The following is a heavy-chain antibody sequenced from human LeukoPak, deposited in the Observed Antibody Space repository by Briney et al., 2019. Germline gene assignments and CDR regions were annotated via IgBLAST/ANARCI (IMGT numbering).Heavy chain of an antibody. CDR2: IKKDGSEK. CDR1: GFTFSSYW. Sequence: PGGSLRLSCAASGFTFSSYWMSWVRQAPGKGLEWVANIKKDGSEKYYVDSVKGRFTISRDNAKNSLYLQMNSLRAEDTAVYYCASSTVEMAAILDHDWGQGTLVTVSS. J-gene: IGHJ4*02. CDR3: ASSTVEMAAILDHD. D-gene: IGHD5-24*01. V-gene: IGHV3-7*01.